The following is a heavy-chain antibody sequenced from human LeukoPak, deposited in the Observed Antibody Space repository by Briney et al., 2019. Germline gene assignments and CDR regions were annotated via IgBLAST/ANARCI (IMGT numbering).Heavy chain of an antibody. V-gene: IGHV3-9*01. CDR2: ISWNSGSI. CDR3: AKDKTYSGSSLDY. D-gene: IGHD5-12*01. Sequence: GGSLRLSCVASGFTFSNAWMNWVRQVPGKGLEWVSGISWNSGSIGYADSVKGRFTISRDNAKNSLYLQMNSLRAEDTALYYCAKDKTYSGSSLDYWGQGTLVTVSS. CDR1: GFTFSNAW. J-gene: IGHJ4*02.